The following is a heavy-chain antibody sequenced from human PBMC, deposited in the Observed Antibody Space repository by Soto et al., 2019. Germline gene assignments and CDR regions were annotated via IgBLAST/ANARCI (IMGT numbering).Heavy chain of an antibody. CDR2: ISAHNGNT. CDR3: ARGWYGDY. V-gene: IGHV1-18*01. CDR1: CYTFTSYG. D-gene: IGHD2-15*01. Sequence: AAVKVSCKSPCYTFTSYGITWVRQAPGQGLEWMGWISAHNGNTDYAQKLQGRVIVTRDTSTSTAYMELRSLISDDTAVYYCARGWYGDYWGQGALVTVSS. J-gene: IGHJ4*02.